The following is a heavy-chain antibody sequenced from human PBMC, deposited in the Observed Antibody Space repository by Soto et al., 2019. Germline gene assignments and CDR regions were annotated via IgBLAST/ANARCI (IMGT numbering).Heavy chain of an antibody. CDR3: PRYCTKGVCYSAFDT. D-gene: IGHD2-8*01. Sequence: SGPTLVNPTQTLTLTCTFSGFSLSPSGMCVSWIRQPPGKALEWLALIDWDDDKYYNTSLKTRLTISKDTSKNQVVLTMPNMDPVDPPTYYCPRYCTKGVCYSAFDTWGQGTMVTVSS. J-gene: IGHJ3*02. V-gene: IGHV2-70*01. CDR2: IDWDDDK. CDR1: GFSLSPSGMC.